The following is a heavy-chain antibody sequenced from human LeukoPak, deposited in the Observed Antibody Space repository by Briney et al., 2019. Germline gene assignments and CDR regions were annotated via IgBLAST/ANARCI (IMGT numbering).Heavy chain of an antibody. CDR1: GFTFSSYA. J-gene: IGHJ4*02. CDR2: IHFSGST. V-gene: IGHV4-59*01. D-gene: IGHD3-10*01. CDR3: ARGDYSASGSYHY. Sequence: PGGSLRLSCAASGFTFSSYAMSWVRQPPGKGLEWIGHIHFSGSTNSNPSLKSRVTISVDMSKNQFSLQLSSVTAADTALYYCARGDYSASGSYHYWGQGTLVTVAS.